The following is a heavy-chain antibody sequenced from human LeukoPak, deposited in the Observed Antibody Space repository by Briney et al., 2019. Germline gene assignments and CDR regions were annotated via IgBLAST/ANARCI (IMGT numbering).Heavy chain of an antibody. J-gene: IGHJ5*02. V-gene: IGHV4-31*03. Sequence: SETLSLTCTVSGGSISSGDYYWSWIRQPPGKGLEWIGYIYYSGSTYYDPSLKSRVTISVDTSKNQFSLKLSSVTAADTAVYYCAKNYEPTLPWFDPWGQGTPVTVSS. CDR3: AKNYEPTLPWFDP. CDR2: IYYSGST. D-gene: IGHD1-7*01. CDR1: GGSISSGDYY.